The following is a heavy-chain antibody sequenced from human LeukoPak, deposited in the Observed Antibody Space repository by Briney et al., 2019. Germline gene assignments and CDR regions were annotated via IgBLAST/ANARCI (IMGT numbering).Heavy chain of an antibody. Sequence: ASVKVSCKASGYTFTGYYMHWVRQAPGQGLEWMGWINPNSGGTNYAQKFQGRVNMTRDTSISTAYMELSRLRSDDTAVYYCASGSGYEHYDAFDIWGQGTMVTVSS. CDR1: GYTFTGYY. V-gene: IGHV1-2*02. J-gene: IGHJ3*02. D-gene: IGHD5-12*01. CDR2: INPNSGGT. CDR3: ASGSGYEHYDAFDI.